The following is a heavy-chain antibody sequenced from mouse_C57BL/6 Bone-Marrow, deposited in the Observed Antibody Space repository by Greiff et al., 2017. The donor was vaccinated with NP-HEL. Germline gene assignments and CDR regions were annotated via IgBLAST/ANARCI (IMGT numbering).Heavy chain of an antibody. J-gene: IGHJ3*01. D-gene: IGHD1-1*01. CDR3: ARRGKITTGAWFAY. Sequence: QVQLQQPGAELVKPGASVKMSCKASGYTFTSYWITWVKQRPGQGLEWIGDIYPGSGSTNYNEKFKSKATLTVDTSSSTAYMQLSSLTSEDSAVYYCARRGKITTGAWFAYWGQGTLVTVSA. V-gene: IGHV1-55*01. CDR1: GYTFTSYW. CDR2: IYPGSGST.